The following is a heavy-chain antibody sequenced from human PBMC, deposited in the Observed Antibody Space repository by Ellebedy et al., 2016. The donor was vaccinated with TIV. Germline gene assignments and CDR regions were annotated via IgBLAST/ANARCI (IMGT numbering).Heavy chain of an antibody. Sequence: ASVKVSCXASGYTFTSYDINWVRQATGQGLEWMGWMNPNSGNTGYAQKFQGRVTMTRNTSISTAYMELSSLRSEDTAVYYCARGWVYYYYMDVWGKGTTVTVSS. CDR3: ARGWVYYYYMDV. V-gene: IGHV1-8*01. CDR1: GYTFTSYD. CDR2: MNPNSGNT. J-gene: IGHJ6*03.